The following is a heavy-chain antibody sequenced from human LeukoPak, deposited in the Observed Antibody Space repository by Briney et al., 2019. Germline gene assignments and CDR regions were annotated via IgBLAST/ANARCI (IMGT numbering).Heavy chain of an antibody. CDR1: GFTFSSYG. Sequence: GGSLRLSCAASGFTFSSYGMHWVRQAPGKGLEWVAFIRYDGSNKYYADSVKGRFTISRDNAKNSLYLQMNSLGVEDTALYYCAKYVGGRGAFDIWGQGTMVTVSS. J-gene: IGHJ3*02. D-gene: IGHD2-15*01. CDR3: AKYVGGRGAFDI. CDR2: IRYDGSNK. V-gene: IGHV3-30*02.